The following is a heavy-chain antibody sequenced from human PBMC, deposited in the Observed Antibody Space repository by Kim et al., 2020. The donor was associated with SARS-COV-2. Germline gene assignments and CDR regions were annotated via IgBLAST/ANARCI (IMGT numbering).Heavy chain of an antibody. CDR2: ISGSGGST. J-gene: IGHJ6*03. Sequence: GGSLRLSCAASGFTFSSYAMSWVRQAPGKGLEWVSAISGSGGSTYYADSVKGRFTISRDNSKNTLYLQMNSLRAEDTAVYYCAKAAGSGSYPMRYYYMDVWGKGTTVTVSS. D-gene: IGHD3-10*01. CDR1: GFTFSSYA. V-gene: IGHV3-23*01. CDR3: AKAAGSGSYPMRYYYMDV.